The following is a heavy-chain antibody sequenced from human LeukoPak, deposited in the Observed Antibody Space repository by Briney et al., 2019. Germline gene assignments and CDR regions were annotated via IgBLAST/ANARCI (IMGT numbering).Heavy chain of an antibody. J-gene: IGHJ4*02. CDR3: ARPGIAVAGTAYSDY. CDR2: IKQDGSEK. V-gene: IGHV3-7*01. CDR1: GFTFSAYW. Sequence: GGSLRLSCAASGFTFSAYWMTWVRQAPGKGLEWVANIKQDGSEKYYVDSVKGRFTNSRDNAKNSLYLQMNSLSAEDTAVYYCARPGIAVAGTAYSDYWGQGTLVTVSS. D-gene: IGHD6-19*01.